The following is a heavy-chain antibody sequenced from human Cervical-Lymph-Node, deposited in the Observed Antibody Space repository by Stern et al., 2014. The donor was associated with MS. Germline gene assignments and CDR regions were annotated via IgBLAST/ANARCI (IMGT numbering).Heavy chain of an antibody. J-gene: IGHJ4*02. CDR3: ARDAPGVVDQTACYDY. V-gene: IGHV1-2*02. Sequence: MQLVQSGAEVKKPGASVKVSCKASAYTFTAYWLHWVRQAPGQGLKWMGWIDPSSGATKYAQQFQGRVAMTRDTSISTAYMELSSLTSDDTAVYYCARDAPGVVDQTACYDYWGQGTLVSVSS. D-gene: IGHD2-8*02. CDR1: AYTFTAYW. CDR2: IDPSSGAT.